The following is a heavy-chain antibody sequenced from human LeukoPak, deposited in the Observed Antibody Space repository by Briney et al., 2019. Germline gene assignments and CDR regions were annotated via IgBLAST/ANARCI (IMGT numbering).Heavy chain of an antibody. CDR1: GFTFSSYA. V-gene: IGHV3-30-3*01. D-gene: IGHD3-22*01. J-gene: IGHJ4*02. CDR3: ARDLSYYDSSGYYY. Sequence: GGSLRLSCAASGFTFSSYAMHWVRQAPGKGLEWVAVISYDGSNKYYADSVKGRFTISRDNSKNTLYLQMNSLRAEDTAVYYCARDLSYYDSSGYYYWGQGTLVTVSS. CDR2: ISYDGSNK.